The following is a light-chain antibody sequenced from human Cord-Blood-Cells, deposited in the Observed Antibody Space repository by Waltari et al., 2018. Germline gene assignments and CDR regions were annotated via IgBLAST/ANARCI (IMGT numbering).Light chain of an antibody. Sequence: QSALTQPASVSGSPGQPITISCTGTSSDVGGYTYVSWYQQHPGKAPKLMIYDVSNRPSVVSNRFSGSKSGNTASLTISGLQAEDEADYYCSSYTSSSTLYVFGTGTKVTVL. CDR2: DVS. CDR3: SSYTSSSTLYV. V-gene: IGLV2-14*01. J-gene: IGLJ1*01. CDR1: SSDVGGYTY.